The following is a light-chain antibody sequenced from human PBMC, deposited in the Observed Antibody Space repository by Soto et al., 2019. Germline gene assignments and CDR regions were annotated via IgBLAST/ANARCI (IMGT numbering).Light chain of an antibody. V-gene: IGKV1-39*01. J-gene: IGKJ2*01. CDR2: AAS. Sequence: IQMTQSPSSLSASVGDRVTITCRASQSISSYLNWYQQKPGKAPKLLIYAASSLQSGVPSRFRGSGSGTDFTLTISSLQPEDCATYYCQQSYSTPYTFGQGTKVDIK. CDR3: QQSYSTPYT. CDR1: QSISSY.